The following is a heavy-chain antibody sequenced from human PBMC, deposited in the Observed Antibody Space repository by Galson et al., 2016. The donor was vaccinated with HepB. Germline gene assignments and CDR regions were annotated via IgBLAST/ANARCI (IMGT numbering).Heavy chain of an antibody. Sequence: SVKVSCKASGYIFTSYYIHWVRQAPGQGPEWMGIISPSGGRTNFAQKFQGRVNMTRDTSRSTVYMELSGLRSEDTGLYFCARDRGLNTGPLGVWGQGTMVTVSS. CDR2: ISPSGGRT. V-gene: IGHV1-46*01. CDR1: GYIFTSYY. CDR3: ARDRGLNTGPLGV. J-gene: IGHJ3*01. D-gene: IGHD2-8*02.